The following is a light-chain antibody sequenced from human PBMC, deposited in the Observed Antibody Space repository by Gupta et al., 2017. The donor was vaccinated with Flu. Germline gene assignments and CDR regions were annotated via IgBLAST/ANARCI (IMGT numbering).Light chain of an antibody. J-gene: IGKJ4*01. CDR3: KKYNKWPLT. Sequence: EIVMTQSPATLSVSPGERATLSCRASQSVSSNLAWYQQKPGQAPRLLIYGASTRATGIPARFSGSGSGTEFTINISSLQYEDLAVYYCKKYNKWPLTFGGGTKVEIK. V-gene: IGKV3-15*01. CDR2: GAS. CDR1: QSVSSN.